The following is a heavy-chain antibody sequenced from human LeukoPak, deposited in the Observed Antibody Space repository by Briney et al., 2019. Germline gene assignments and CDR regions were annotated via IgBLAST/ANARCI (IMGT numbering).Heavy chain of an antibody. D-gene: IGHD2-21*02. CDR2: IRGSGGGT. Sequence: GESLRLSCAASGFTFSNYGMSWVRQAPGKGLEWVSVIRGSGGGTYYADSVKGRFTISRDNSKNTVYLQMNSLRAEDTAVYYCVKARMPHCGTDCLESWGQGTLVAVSS. CDR1: GFTFSNYG. J-gene: IGHJ4*02. CDR3: VKARMPHCGTDCLES. V-gene: IGHV3-23*01.